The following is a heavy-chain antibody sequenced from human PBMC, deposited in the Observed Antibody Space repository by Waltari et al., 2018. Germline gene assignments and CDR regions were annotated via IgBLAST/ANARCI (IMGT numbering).Heavy chain of an antibody. D-gene: IGHD5-18*01. CDR3: ARVDTAMVGLDYFDY. J-gene: IGHJ4*02. CDR2: IYPGDSDT. CDR1: GYSFTSYW. V-gene: IGHV5-51*03. Sequence: EVQLVQSGEEVKKPGESLKISCKGSGYSFTSYWIGWVRQMPGKGMEWLGIIYPGDSDTIYIPSFQGQVTVSADKSISTAYLQWSSLKASDTAMYYCARVDTAMVGLDYFDYWGQGTLITVSS.